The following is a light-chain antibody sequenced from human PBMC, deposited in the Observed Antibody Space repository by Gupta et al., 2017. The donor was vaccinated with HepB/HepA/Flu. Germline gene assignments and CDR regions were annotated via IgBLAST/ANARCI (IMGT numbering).Light chain of an antibody. CDR1: GSNVGSNN. CDR2: YND. J-gene: IGLJ2*01. Sequence: HSVLPQSTSISGTPGQRVTISCSGSGSNVGSNNFNWYHQLPGPAPNLLIYYNDERPSGVPDRITGSKAGTSASLATRGLQAEDAADYYCAACDTSLNAVVFGGGTKLTVL. CDR3: AACDTSLNAVV. V-gene: IGLV1-44*01.